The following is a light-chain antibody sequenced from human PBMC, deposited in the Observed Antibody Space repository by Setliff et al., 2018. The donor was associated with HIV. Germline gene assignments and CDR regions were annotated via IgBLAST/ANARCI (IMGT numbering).Light chain of an antibody. Sequence: QSVLTQPPSVSGAPGQRVTSSCTGSSSNIGAGYDVHWYQQPPGKAPKVLIYSNTNRPSGVPDRFSGYKSGTSASLAITGLQAEDEADYYCQSYDSSLSASVFGTGTKVTVL. CDR2: SNT. V-gene: IGLV1-40*01. CDR3: QSYDSSLSASV. J-gene: IGLJ1*01. CDR1: SSNIGAGYD.